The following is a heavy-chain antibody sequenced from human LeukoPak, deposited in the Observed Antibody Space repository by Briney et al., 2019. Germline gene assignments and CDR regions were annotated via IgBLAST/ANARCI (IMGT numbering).Heavy chain of an antibody. J-gene: IGHJ6*03. CDR3: ARATYYYYYYMDV. CDR2: ISGSGGST. V-gene: IGHV3-23*01. CDR1: GFTFSSYA. Sequence: GGSLRLSCAASGFTFSSYAMSWVRQAPGKGLEWVSAISGSGGSTYYADSVKGRFTISRDNSKNTLYLQMNSLRAEDTAVYYCARATYYYYYYMDVWGKGTTVTVSS.